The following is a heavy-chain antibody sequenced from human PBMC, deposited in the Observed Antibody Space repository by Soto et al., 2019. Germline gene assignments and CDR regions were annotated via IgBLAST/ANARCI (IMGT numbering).Heavy chain of an antibody. CDR3: AREGLKWDY. CDR2: ISYDGSNK. Sequence: ESGGGVVQPGRSLRLSCAASGFTFSSYAMHWVRQAPGKGLEWVAVISYDGSNKYYADSVKGRFTISRDNSKNTLYLQMNSLRAEDTAVYYCAREGLKWDYWGQGTLVTVSS. J-gene: IGHJ4*02. CDR1: GFTFSSYA. V-gene: IGHV3-30-3*01. D-gene: IGHD1-26*01.